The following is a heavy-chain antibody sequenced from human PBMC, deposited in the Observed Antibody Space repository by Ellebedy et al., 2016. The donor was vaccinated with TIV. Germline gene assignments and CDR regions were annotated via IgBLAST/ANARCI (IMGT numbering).Heavy chain of an antibody. CDR3: ARGSGRPDY. D-gene: IGHD3-10*01. CDR1: GGSISNY. Sequence: MPGGSLRLSCTVSGGSISNYWSWIRQPPGKGLEWIGYVYYSGSTNYNPSLGSRVTISVDTSKNQFSLNVSSVTAADTAVYYCARGSGRPDYWGQGTLVTVSS. V-gene: IGHV4-59*01. CDR2: VYYSGST. J-gene: IGHJ4*02.